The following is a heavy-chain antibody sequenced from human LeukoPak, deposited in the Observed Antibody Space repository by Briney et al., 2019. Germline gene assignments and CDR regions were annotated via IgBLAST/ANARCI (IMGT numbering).Heavy chain of an antibody. CDR2: IYYSGST. J-gene: IGHJ4*02. D-gene: IGHD6-13*01. Sequence: PSETLSLTCTVSGGSISSSSYYWGWIRQPPGKGLEWIGSIYYSGSTYYNPSLKSRVTISVDTSKNQFSLKLSSVTAADTAVYYCARASQQLASFDYWGQGTLVTVSS. CDR3: ARASQQLASFDY. V-gene: IGHV4-39*07. CDR1: GGSISSSSYY.